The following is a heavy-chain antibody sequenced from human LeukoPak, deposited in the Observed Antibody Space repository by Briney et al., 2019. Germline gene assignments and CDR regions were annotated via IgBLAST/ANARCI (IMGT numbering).Heavy chain of an antibody. D-gene: IGHD3-22*01. J-gene: IGHJ4*02. V-gene: IGHV3-23*01. CDR3: AKDRPNYYGSNGHYYKLNGDC. Sequence: GGSLRLSCAASGFTFSSYAMSWVRQAPGKGLEWVSSITSSGAATYYADSVKGRFTISRDNSDNTLYLQMNSLRAEDTAVCYCAKDRPNYYGSNGHYYKLNGDCWGQGTLVTVPS. CDR1: GFTFSSYA. CDR2: ITSSGAAT.